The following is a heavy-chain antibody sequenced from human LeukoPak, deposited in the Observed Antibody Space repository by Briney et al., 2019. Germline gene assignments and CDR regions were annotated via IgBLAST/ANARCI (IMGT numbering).Heavy chain of an antibody. CDR2: IYPRDGST. CDR1: GYTFTSNY. D-gene: IGHD6-19*01. Sequence: ASVKVSCKASGYTFTSNYIHWVRQAPGQGLEWMGMIYPRDGSTSYAQKFQGRVTMTRNTSISTAYMELSSLRSEDTAVYYCARDRGSGWYDTWFDPWGQGTLVTVSS. CDR3: ARDRGSGWYDTWFDP. J-gene: IGHJ5*02. V-gene: IGHV1-46*01.